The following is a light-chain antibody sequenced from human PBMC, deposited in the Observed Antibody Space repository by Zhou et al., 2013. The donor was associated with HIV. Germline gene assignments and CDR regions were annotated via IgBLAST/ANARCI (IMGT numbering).Light chain of an antibody. J-gene: IGKJ5*01. CDR3: QQNSLSPIT. Sequence: DIQMTQSPSTLSASVGDSVTITCRASQNVGYYLAWYQQKRGDAPKLLIYKASVLQFGVPSRFSGSGSGTEFSLTITSLQPDDFATYYCQQNSLSPITFGQGTRLQI. V-gene: IGKV1-5*03. CDR1: QNVGYY. CDR2: KAS.